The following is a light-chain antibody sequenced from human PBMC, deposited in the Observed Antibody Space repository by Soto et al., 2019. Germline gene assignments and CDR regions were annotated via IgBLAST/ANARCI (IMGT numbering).Light chain of an antibody. CDR1: QSISSY. V-gene: IGKV1-39*01. Sequence: DIQMTQSPSSLSASVGDRVTITCRASQSISSYLHWYQQKPGKAPKLLIYAASSLQSGVPSRFSGSGSGTDFTLSISSLQPEEFAKYYCQQSYSTPVFGQGNKLEIK. CDR2: AAS. CDR3: QQSYSTPV. J-gene: IGKJ2*01.